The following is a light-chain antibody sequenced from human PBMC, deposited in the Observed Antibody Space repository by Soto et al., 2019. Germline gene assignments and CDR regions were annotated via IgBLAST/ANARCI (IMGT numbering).Light chain of an antibody. CDR1: QSVSRR. CDR2: DAS. Sequence: DIQITQSPSTLSASVGDRVTITCRATQSVSRRLAWYQQKPGRAPKLLIYDASTLESGVPSRFSGGGSGTQFTLTISSLQPEDFATYYCQQYNLYLSYTFGQGTKLQIK. CDR3: QQYNLYLSYT. V-gene: IGKV1-5*01. J-gene: IGKJ2*01.